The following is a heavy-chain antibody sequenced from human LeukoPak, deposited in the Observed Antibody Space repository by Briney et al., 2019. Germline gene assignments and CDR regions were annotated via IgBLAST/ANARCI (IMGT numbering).Heavy chain of an antibody. CDR2: MYCGSA. CDR3: ARHVGYYYNYMDV. J-gene: IGHJ6*03. CDR1: GGSFSSGGYY. D-gene: IGHD3-3*01. V-gene: IGHV4-39*01. Sequence: SETLSLTCTESGGSFSSGGYYWGRIRQPPGKGLEWIATMYCGSAYYNQSLKSRVTISVDTSNNQFSMKLTSVTAADTAVYYCARHVGYYYNYMDVWGKGTTVTVSS.